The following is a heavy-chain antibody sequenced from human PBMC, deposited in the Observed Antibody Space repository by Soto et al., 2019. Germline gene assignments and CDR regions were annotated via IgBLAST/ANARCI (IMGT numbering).Heavy chain of an antibody. CDR3: ARDDGSFLDPPLGAFDI. CDR1: GFTFSSYA. Sequence: GGSLRLSCAASGFTFSSYAMHWVRQAPGKGLEYVSAISSNGGSTYYANSVKGRFTISRDNSKNTLYLQMGSLRAEDMAVYYCARDDGSFLDPPLGAFDIWGQGTMVTVSS. J-gene: IGHJ3*02. V-gene: IGHV3-64*01. CDR2: ISSNGGST. D-gene: IGHD3-3*01.